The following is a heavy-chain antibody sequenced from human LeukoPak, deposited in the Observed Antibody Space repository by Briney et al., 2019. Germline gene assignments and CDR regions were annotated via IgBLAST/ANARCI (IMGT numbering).Heavy chain of an antibody. CDR1: GFTFSNYA. J-gene: IGHJ4*02. Sequence: PGGSLRLSCAASGFTFSNYAMSWVRQVPGKGLEWVSSISGSGFSTYYADSVKGRFTISKDNSKNTLYLQMNSLRAEDTALYYCAKDGPYCTGGSCYPPSYWGQGTLVTVSS. D-gene: IGHD2-15*01. V-gene: IGHV3-23*01. CDR2: ISGSGFST. CDR3: AKDGPYCTGGSCYPPSY.